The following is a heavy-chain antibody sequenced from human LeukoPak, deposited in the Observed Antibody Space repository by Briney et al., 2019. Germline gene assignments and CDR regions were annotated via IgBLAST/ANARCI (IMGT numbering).Heavy chain of an antibody. CDR3: AKDGRYCSGGSCYPRS. CDR1: GFTFSSYA. CDR2: ISGSGGST. Sequence: PGGSLRLSCAASGFTFSSYAMSWVRQAPGKGLEWVSAISGSGGSTYYADSVKGRFTSARDNSKNTLYLQMNSLRAEDTAVYYCAKDGRYCSGGSCYPRSWGQGTLVTVSS. J-gene: IGHJ4*02. V-gene: IGHV3-23*01. D-gene: IGHD2-15*01.